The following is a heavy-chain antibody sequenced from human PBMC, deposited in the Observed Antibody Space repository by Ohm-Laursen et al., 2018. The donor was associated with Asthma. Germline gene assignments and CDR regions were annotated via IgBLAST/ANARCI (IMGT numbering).Heavy chain of an antibody. Sequence: TLSLTCTVSGGSISTYSWSWLRQPPGKGLEWIGYIYYSGSTNYNPSLKSRVTISVDTSKNQFSLKLSSVTAADTAVYYCARSSLGSQGIDYWGQGTLVTVSS. V-gene: IGHV4-59*01. CDR3: ARSSLGSQGIDY. J-gene: IGHJ4*02. CDR2: IYYSGST. D-gene: IGHD1-26*01. CDR1: GGSISTYS.